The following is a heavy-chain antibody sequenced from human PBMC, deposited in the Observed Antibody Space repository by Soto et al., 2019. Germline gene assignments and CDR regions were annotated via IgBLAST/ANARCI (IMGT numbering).Heavy chain of an antibody. Sequence: SETLSLTCAVSGGSISSSNWWSWVRQPPGKGLEWIGEIYHIGSTNYNPSFKSRVTISVDKSKTQFSLKLSFLTAADTAVFFCAPPAYSSSYLYYYGMDVWGQGTTVTVSS. CDR2: IYHIGST. CDR3: APPAYSSSYLYYYGMDV. D-gene: IGHD6-13*01. J-gene: IGHJ6*02. CDR1: GGSISSSNW. V-gene: IGHV4-4*02.